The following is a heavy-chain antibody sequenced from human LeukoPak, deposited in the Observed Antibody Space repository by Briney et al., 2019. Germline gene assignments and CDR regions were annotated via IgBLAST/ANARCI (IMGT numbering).Heavy chain of an antibody. D-gene: IGHD1-26*01. CDR1: GFTFSSYG. Sequence: GGSLRLSCAASGFTFSSYGMHWVRQAPGKGLEWVAVISYDGSNKYYADSVKGRITISRDNYKNTLYLKMNSLRDEDTAVYYCAKKTGGTYPFDYWGQGNLVTVSS. V-gene: IGHV3-30*18. CDR2: ISYDGSNK. CDR3: AKKTGGTYPFDY. J-gene: IGHJ4*02.